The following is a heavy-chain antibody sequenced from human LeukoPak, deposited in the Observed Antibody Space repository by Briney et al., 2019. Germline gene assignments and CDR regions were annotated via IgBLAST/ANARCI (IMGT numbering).Heavy chain of an antibody. V-gene: IGHV1-18*01. J-gene: IGHJ4*02. CDR2: ISPHNGNT. CDR3: ARDLNYVTLGYDILADVGYYFDY. Sequence: EASVKVSCKASGYTFTMYGISWVRQAPGQGLQWLGWISPHNGNTKYAQDLQGRVSMTTDTSTSTAYLELRSLRSDDTAIYYCARDLNYVTLGYDILADVGYYFDYWGQGSLVTASS. D-gene: IGHD3-9*01. CDR1: GYTFTMYG.